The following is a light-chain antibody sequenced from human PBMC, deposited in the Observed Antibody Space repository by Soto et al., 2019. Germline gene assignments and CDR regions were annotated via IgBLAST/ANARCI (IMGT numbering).Light chain of an antibody. CDR2: DVG. V-gene: IGLV2-14*01. CDR1: SSDVGGYNY. CDR3: CSYTSSRSPSYV. J-gene: IGLJ1*01. Sequence: QSALTQPASVSGSPGQSITISCTGTSSDVGGYNYVSWYQQHPGKAPRLMIYDVGDRPSGVSNRFSGSKSGNTASLTISGLQAEDEADYYCCSYTSSRSPSYVFGTGTKVTVL.